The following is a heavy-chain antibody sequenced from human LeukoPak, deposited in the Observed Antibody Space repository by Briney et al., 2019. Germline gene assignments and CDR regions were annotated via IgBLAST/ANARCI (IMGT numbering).Heavy chain of an antibody. D-gene: IGHD2-15*01. CDR3: ASRYCSGGSCYFQH. Sequence: ASVKVSCKASVYTXTSYYMHWVRQAPGQGLEWMGIINPSGGSTTYAQKFQGRVTMTRDTSTSTVYMELSSLRCEDTAVYYCASRYCSGGSCYFQHWGQGTLVSVSS. J-gene: IGHJ1*01. V-gene: IGHV1-46*01. CDR1: VYTXTSYY. CDR2: INPSGGST.